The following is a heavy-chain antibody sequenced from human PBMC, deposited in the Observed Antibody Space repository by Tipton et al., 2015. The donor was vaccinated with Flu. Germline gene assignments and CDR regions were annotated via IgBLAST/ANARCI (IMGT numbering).Heavy chain of an antibody. CDR1: GYSISSGYY. CDR2: TYHSGTT. V-gene: IGHV4-38-2*02. CDR3: AREWDFYGSGTYYLPYYFDY. Sequence: TLSLTCIVSGYSISSGYYWAWIRQPPGKGLEWIATTYHSGTTYYNPSLKSRVTISVDTSQNQFSLKLRSVTAADTAVYYCAREWDFYGSGTYYLPYYFDYWGQGTLVTVSS. D-gene: IGHD3-10*01. J-gene: IGHJ4*02.